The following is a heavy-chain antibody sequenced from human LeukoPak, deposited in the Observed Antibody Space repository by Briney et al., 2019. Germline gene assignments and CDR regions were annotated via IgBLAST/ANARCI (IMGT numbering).Heavy chain of an antibody. CDR3: ARAAGYSSSFFVYYYYYMDV. Sequence: ASVKVSCKASGGTFSSYAISWVRQAPGQGLEWMGGIIPIFGTANYAQKFQGRVTITADKSTSTAYMELSSLRSEDTAVYYCARAAGYSSSFFVYYYYYMDVWGKGTTVTVSS. CDR2: IIPIFGTA. V-gene: IGHV1-69*06. J-gene: IGHJ6*03. D-gene: IGHD6-6*01. CDR1: GGTFSSYA.